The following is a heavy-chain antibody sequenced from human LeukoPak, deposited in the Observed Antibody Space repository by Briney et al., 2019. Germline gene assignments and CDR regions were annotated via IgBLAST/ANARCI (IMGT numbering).Heavy chain of an antibody. V-gene: IGHV3-53*01. CDR3: ARELRYFDWAYFDY. J-gene: IGHJ4*02. CDR2: IYSGGST. Sequence: GGSLRLSCAASGFTVSSNYMSWVRQAPGKGLEWVSVIYSGGSTYYADPVKGRFTISRDNSKNTLYLQMNSLRAEDTAVYYCARELRYFDWAYFDYWGQGTLVTVSS. D-gene: IGHD3-9*01. CDR1: GFTVSSNY.